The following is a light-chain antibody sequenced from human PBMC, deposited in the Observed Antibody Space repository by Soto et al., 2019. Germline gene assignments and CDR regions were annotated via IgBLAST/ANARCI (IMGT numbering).Light chain of an antibody. Sequence: DIQVTQSPSSLSASLGDRVTITCRAHQAIGVYLAWFQQQPGKVPKLLIYAASALQSRVPSRFSGSGSGTDFTLTISSLQPEDIATYYCQKYNSAPLTFGGGTKVEI. CDR3: QKYNSAPLT. CDR2: AAS. J-gene: IGKJ4*01. V-gene: IGKV1-27*01. CDR1: QAIGVY.